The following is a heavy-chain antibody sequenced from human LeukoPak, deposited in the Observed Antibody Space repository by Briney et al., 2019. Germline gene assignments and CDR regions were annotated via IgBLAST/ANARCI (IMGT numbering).Heavy chain of an antibody. V-gene: IGHV1-2*02. Sequence: ASVKVSCKASGYTFTGYYMHWVRQAPGQGLEWMGWINPNSGGTNYAQKLQGRVTMTTETSTSTAYMELRSLRSDDTAVYYCARDVKDGWDYFDYWGQGTLVTVSS. CDR3: ARDVKDGWDYFDY. CDR2: INPNSGGT. D-gene: IGHD2/OR15-2a*01. J-gene: IGHJ4*02. CDR1: GYTFTGYY.